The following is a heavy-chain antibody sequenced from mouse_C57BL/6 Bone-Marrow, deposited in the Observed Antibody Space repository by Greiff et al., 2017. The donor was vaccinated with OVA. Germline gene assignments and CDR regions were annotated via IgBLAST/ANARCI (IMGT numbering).Heavy chain of an antibody. J-gene: IGHJ2*01. CDR2: ISDGGSYT. Sequence: EVNVVESGGGLVKPGGSLKLSCAASGFTFSSYAMSWVRQTPEKRLEWVATISDGGSYTYYPDNVKGRFTISRDNAKNNLYLQMSHLKSEDTAMYYCARDRELRPFDYWGQGTTLTVSS. CDR1: GFTFSSYA. CDR3: ARDRELRPFDY. V-gene: IGHV5-4*01. D-gene: IGHD3-2*02.